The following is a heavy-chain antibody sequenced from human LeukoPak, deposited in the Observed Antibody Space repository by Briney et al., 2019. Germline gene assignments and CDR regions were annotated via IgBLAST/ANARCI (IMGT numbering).Heavy chain of an antibody. V-gene: IGHV4-61*02. J-gene: IGHJ4*02. D-gene: IGHD6-6*01. CDR1: GGSISSGSYY. CDR3: ARESYSSSSQTLNY. Sequence: NPSETLSLTCTVSGGSISSGSYYWSWIRQPAGKGLEWIGRIYTSGSTNYNPSLKRRVTISVDTSKNQFSLKLSSVTAADTAVYYCARESYSSSSQTLNYWGQGTLVTVSS. CDR2: IYTSGST.